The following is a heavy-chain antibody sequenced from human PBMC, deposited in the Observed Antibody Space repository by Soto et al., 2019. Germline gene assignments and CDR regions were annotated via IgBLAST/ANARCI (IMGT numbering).Heavy chain of an antibody. D-gene: IGHD3-3*01. Sequence: PSETLSLTCTVSGSSISSSSYYWGWIRQPPGKGLEWIGSIYYSGSTYYNPSLKSRVTISVDTSKNQFSLKLSSVTAADTAVYYCARAMGFLEWLPNWFDPWGQGTLVTVSS. V-gene: IGHV4-39*07. J-gene: IGHJ5*02. CDR3: ARAMGFLEWLPNWFDP. CDR1: GSSISSSSYY. CDR2: IYYSGST.